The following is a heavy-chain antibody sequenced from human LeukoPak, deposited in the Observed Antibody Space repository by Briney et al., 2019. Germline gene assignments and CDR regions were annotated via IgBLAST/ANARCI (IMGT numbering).Heavy chain of an antibody. V-gene: IGHV1-8*01. J-gene: IGHJ3*02. CDR3: AREGIDCSSTSCYGAFDI. D-gene: IGHD2-2*01. CDR2: MNPNSGNT. Sequence: ASVKVSCKASGYTFTSYDINWVRQATGQGLEWMGWMNPNSGNTGYAQKFQGRVTMTRNTSISTAYMELSSLRSEDTAVYYCAREGIDCSSTSCYGAFDIWGQGTMVTVSS. CDR1: GYTFTSYD.